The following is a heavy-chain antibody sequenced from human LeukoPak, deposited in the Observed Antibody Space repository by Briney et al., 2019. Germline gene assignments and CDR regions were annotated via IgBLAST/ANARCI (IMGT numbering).Heavy chain of an antibody. CDR2: INPNSGGT. Sequence: ASVKVSCKASGYTFTSYDINWVRQATGQGLEWMGWINPNSGGTNYAQKFQGRVTMTRDTSISTAYMELSRLRSDDTAVYYCARAGTSGRYYYDSSGPSDHWGQGTMVTVSS. CDR1: GYTFTSYD. V-gene: IGHV1-2*02. CDR3: ARAGTSGRYYYDSSGPSDH. D-gene: IGHD3-22*01. J-gene: IGHJ3*01.